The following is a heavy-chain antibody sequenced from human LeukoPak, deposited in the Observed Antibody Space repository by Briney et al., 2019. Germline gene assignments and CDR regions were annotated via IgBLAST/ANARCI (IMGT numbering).Heavy chain of an antibody. V-gene: IGHV3-33*06. Sequence: PGRSLRLSCAASGFTFSSYGIHWVRQAPGKGLEWVAVIWSDINSKYYVDSVKGRFTISRDNSKNTVYLQMNSLRAEDTAVYYCAKEDYHFSATYPFDYWGQGTLVTVSS. D-gene: IGHD3-3*01. CDR1: GFTFSSYG. CDR3: AKEDYHFSATYPFDY. CDR2: IWSDINSK. J-gene: IGHJ4*02.